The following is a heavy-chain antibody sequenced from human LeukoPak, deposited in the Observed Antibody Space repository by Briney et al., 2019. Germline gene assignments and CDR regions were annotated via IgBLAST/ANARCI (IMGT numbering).Heavy chain of an antibody. CDR3: AKRVAGSEGWFDS. Sequence: PGGSLRLSCTASGFTLSNYGMSWVRQAPGKGLEWVSAITSSGRSTDYTDSVKGRFTISRDNSKNTLYLQMNSLRAEDTAVYYCAKRVAGSEGWFDSWGQGTLVTVSS. CDR1: GFTLSNYG. J-gene: IGHJ5*01. V-gene: IGHV3-23*01. CDR2: ITSSGRST. D-gene: IGHD6-19*01.